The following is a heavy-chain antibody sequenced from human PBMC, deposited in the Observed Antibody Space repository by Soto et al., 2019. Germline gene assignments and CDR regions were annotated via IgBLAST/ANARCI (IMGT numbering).Heavy chain of an antibody. J-gene: IGHJ4*02. D-gene: IGHD2-2*01. CDR3: TRLGGYCSNAICYSDY. CDR2: IRSKPNNYAT. Sequence: EVQLVESGGGLVQPGGSLKLCCAASGFDFSGYALYWVRQASGKGLEWVGLIRSKPNNYATAYAVSVKGRFTISRDDSKNTAYLQMNSLKTEDTAVYYCTRLGGYCSNAICYSDYWGQGSLVTVSS. CDR1: GFDFSGYA. V-gene: IGHV3-73*01.